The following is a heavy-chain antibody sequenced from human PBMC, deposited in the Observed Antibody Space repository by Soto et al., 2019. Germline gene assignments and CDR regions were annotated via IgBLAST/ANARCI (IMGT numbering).Heavy chain of an antibody. D-gene: IGHD2-8*01. V-gene: IGHV3-23*01. CDR2: ISGSGGST. CDR3: AKSSAGYFNNGECYSSYFDP. CDR1: GFTFRIFA. Sequence: LRLSCAASGFTFRIFAMSWVRQAPGKGLEWVSAISGSGGSTYYADSVKGRFTISRDNSKNTLYLQMNSLRAEDTAVYYCAKSSAGYFNNGECYSSYFDPWAQGTLVPVSA. J-gene: IGHJ5*01.